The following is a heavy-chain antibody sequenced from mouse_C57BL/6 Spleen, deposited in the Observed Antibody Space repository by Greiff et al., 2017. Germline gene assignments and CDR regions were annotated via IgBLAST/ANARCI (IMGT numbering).Heavy chain of an antibody. Sequence: QVQLQQSGAELVRPGASVTLSCKASGYTFTDYEMHWVKQTPVHGLEWIGAIDPETGGTAYNQKFKGKAILTADNSSSTAYMELRSLTSEDSAVYYCTRSLITMVVATSYYYAMDYWGQGTSVTVSS. D-gene: IGHD1-1*01. CDR2: IDPETGGT. V-gene: IGHV1-15*01. CDR3: TRSLITMVVATSYYYAMDY. CDR1: GYTFTDYE. J-gene: IGHJ4*01.